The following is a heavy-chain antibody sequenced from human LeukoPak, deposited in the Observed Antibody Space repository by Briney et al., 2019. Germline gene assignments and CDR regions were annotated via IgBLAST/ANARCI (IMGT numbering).Heavy chain of an antibody. J-gene: IGHJ4*02. V-gene: IGHV4-59*01. D-gene: IGHD4-11*01. CDR3: ARGAFSNYIYFDY. Sequence: SETLSLTCTVSGGSLTSSYWSCIRQPPGKGLEWIGYIRYSGSTNYSPSLKSRVTISVDTSRDQFSLNLRSVTATDTAVYYCARGAFSNYIYFDYWGQGTLVPVSS. CDR2: IRYSGST. CDR1: GGSLTSSY.